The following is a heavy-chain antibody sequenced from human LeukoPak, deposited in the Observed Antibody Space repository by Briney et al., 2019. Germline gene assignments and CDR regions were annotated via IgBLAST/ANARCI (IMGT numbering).Heavy chain of an antibody. V-gene: IGHV4-4*07. J-gene: IGHJ3*02. CDR2: FYTSESS. Sequence: SETLSLTCIVSGDSISSYYWSWIRQPAGKGLEWIGRFYTSESSNYNPSLKSRVTMSVDTSKNQFSLKLSSVTAADTAVYYCARDFISIVWGVGSIWGQGTMVTVSS. CDR3: ARDFISIVWGVGSI. D-gene: IGHD3-10*01. CDR1: GDSISSYY.